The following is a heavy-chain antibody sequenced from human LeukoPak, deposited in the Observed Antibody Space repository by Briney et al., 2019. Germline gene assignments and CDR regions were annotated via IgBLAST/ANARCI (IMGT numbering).Heavy chain of an antibody. CDR3: ARDPSGYLSVYYMDV. J-gene: IGHJ6*03. Sequence: SETLSLTCTVSGGSISSYYWSWIRQPPGKGLEWIGYIYYSGSTNYNPSLKSRVTISVDTSKNQFSLKLSSVTAADTAVYYCARDPSGYLSVYYMDVWGKGTTVTVSS. CDR1: GGSISSYY. V-gene: IGHV4-59*01. CDR2: IYYSGST. D-gene: IGHD2-15*01.